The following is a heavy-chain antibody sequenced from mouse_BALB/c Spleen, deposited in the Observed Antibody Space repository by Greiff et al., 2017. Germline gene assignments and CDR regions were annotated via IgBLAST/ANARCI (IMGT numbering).Heavy chain of an antibody. CDR1: GFSLTSYG. J-gene: IGHJ4*01. CDR3: ASELTGNAMDY. D-gene: IGHD4-1*01. V-gene: IGHV2-9*02. CDR2: IWAGGST. Sequence: VKLVESGPGLVAPSQSLSITCTVSGFSLTSYGVHWVRQPPGKGLEWLGVIWAGGSTNYNSALMSRLSISKDNSKSQVFLKMNSLQTDDTAMYYCASELTGNAMDYWGQGTSVTVSS.